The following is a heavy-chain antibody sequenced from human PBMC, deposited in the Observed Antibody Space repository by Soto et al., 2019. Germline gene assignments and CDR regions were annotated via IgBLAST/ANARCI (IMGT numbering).Heavy chain of an antibody. CDR2: INSSGTNI. CDR3: VRNGQSGDYVGWFDC. J-gene: IGHJ4*02. V-gene: IGHV3-48*02. Sequence: GGSLRLSCAASEFSFSGYSMNWVRQAPGKGLEWVAYINSSGTNIHYADSVKGRFTISRDNAKNSLYLQMSSLRDDDTAVYYCVRNGQSGDYVGWFDCWGQGALVTVSS. D-gene: IGHD4-17*01. CDR1: EFSFSGYS.